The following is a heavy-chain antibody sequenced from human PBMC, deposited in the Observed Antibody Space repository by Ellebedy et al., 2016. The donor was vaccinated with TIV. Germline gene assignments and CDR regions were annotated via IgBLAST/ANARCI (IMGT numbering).Heavy chain of an antibody. Sequence: GGSLRLSCTVSGGSINSDDYYWAWIRQAPGHGLEWMGMINVYNGGTNYAPKFRGRVTMTRDTSMSVVYMELTSLGSDDTALYYCARELPGATSGFDYWGQGTLVTVSS. CDR2: INVYNGGT. D-gene: IGHD1-26*01. J-gene: IGHJ4*02. CDR1: GGSINSDDYY. V-gene: IGHV1-46*02. CDR3: ARELPGATSGFDY.